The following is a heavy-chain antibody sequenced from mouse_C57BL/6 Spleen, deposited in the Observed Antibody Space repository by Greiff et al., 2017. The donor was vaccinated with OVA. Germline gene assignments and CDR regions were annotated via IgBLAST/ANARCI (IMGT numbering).Heavy chain of an antibody. Sequence: EVKLMESGGGLVKPGGSLKLSCAASGFTFSSYAMSWVRQTPEKRLEWVATISDGGSYTYYPDNVKGRFTISRDNAKNNLYLQMSHLKSEDTAMYYCARDRSNGIFYYAMDYWGQGTSVTVSS. CDR1: GFTFSSYA. J-gene: IGHJ4*01. CDR2: ISDGGSYT. V-gene: IGHV5-4*01. CDR3: ARDRSNGIFYYAMDY. D-gene: IGHD2-5*01.